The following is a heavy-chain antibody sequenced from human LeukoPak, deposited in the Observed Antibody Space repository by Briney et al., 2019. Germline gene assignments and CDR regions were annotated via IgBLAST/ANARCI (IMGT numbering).Heavy chain of an antibody. D-gene: IGHD3-10*01. CDR1: GFTFSSYS. CDR2: ISSSSSYI. Sequence: GGSLRLSCAASGFTFSSYSMNWVRQAPGKGLEWVSSISSSSSYIYYADSVKGRFTISRDNAKNPLYLQMNSLRAEDTAVYYCASMVRGVISLDPWGQGTLVTVSS. CDR3: ASMVRGVISLDP. V-gene: IGHV3-21*01. J-gene: IGHJ5*02.